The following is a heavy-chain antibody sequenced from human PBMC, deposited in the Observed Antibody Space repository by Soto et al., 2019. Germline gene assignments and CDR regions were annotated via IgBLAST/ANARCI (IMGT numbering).Heavy chain of an antibody. CDR1: GGTVSSYT. V-gene: IGHV1-69*13. CDR2: IIPIFGTA. D-gene: IGHD3-16*02. Sequence: ASVKVSCKASGGTVSSYTISWVGQAPGKGLEWMGGIIPIFGTANYAQKFQGRVTITADESTSTAYMELSSLRSEDTAVYYCARKGVITFGGVIDYYYGMDVWGQGTTVTVSS. J-gene: IGHJ6*02. CDR3: ARKGVITFGGVIDYYYGMDV.